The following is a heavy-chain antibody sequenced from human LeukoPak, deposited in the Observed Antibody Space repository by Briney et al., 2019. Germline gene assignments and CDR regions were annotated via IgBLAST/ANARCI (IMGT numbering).Heavy chain of an antibody. Sequence: GGSLRLSCAASGFTFDDYAMHWVRQPPGKGLEWVSGISWNSFSIGYADSVKGRFTISRDNAKNSLYLQMNSLRAEDTAVYYCAELGITMIGGVWGKGTTVTISS. CDR1: GFTFDDYA. V-gene: IGHV3-9*01. J-gene: IGHJ6*04. D-gene: IGHD3-10*02. CDR2: ISWNSFSI. CDR3: AELGITMIGGV.